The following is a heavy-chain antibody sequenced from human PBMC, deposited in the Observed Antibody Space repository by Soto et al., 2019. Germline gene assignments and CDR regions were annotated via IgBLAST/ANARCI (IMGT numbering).Heavy chain of an antibody. D-gene: IGHD1-26*01. CDR1: GFSLSTSGVG. CDR3: AHAPVGAPPRSYNWFDP. V-gene: IGHV2-5*02. CDR2: IYWDDDK. J-gene: IGHJ5*02. Sequence: QITLKESGPTLVKPTQTLTLTCTFSGFSLSTSGVGVGWIRQPPGKALEWLALIYWDDDKRYSPSLKSRLTIPKDTSKNQVVLTMTNMDPVDTATYYCAHAPVGAPPRSYNWFDPWGQGTLVTASS.